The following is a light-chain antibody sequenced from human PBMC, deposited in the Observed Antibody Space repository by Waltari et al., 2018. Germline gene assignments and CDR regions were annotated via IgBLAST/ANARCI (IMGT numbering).Light chain of an antibody. CDR1: ESITTNV. CDR3: QHYGRSAIT. J-gene: IGKJ5*01. CDR2: GAS. Sequence: EIVLTQSPVTLSLSPGERATLPCRASESITTNVIAWYQQKPGQAPRLLIHGASIRATGISDFFSGSGSGTDFTLTISRLEPEDFAVYYCQHYGRSAITFGQGTRLDIK. V-gene: IGKV3-20*01.